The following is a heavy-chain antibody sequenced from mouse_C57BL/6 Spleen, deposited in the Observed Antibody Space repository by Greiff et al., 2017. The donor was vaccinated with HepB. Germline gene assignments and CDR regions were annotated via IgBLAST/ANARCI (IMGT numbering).Heavy chain of an antibody. D-gene: IGHD2-3*01. Sequence: VQLKESGPGLVQPSQSLSITCTVSGFSLTSYGVHWVRQSPGKGLEWLGVIWSGGSTDYNAAFISRLSISKDNSKSQVFFKMNSLQADDTAIYYCARDGYYERHWYFDVWGTGTTVTVSS. J-gene: IGHJ1*03. CDR2: IWSGGST. CDR1: GFSLTSYG. CDR3: ARDGYYERHWYFDV. V-gene: IGHV2-2*01.